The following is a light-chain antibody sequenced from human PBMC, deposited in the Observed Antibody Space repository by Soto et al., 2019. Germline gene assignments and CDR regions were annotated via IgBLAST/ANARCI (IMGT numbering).Light chain of an antibody. Sequence: DIQMTQSPSSLSASVGDRVAITYRASQSITTYLNWYQQTSGEAPKLLIYAAARLQTGVPSRFSGSGSGTEFTLTISSLQPEDFATYYCQQSYSTPFTFGQGTRLEIK. CDR3: QQSYSTPFT. J-gene: IGKJ5*01. CDR2: AAA. V-gene: IGKV1-39*01. CDR1: QSITTY.